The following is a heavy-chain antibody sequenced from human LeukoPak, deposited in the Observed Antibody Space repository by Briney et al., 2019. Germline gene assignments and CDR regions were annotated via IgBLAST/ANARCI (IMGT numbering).Heavy chain of an antibody. D-gene: IGHD6-13*01. CDR3: ASKEQQLSGAFDI. Sequence: MPSETLSLTCAVYGGSFSGYYWSWIRQPPGKGLEWIGEINHSGGTNYNPSLKSRVTISVDTSKNQFSLKLSSVTAADTAVYYCASKEQQLSGAFDIWGQGTMVTVSS. CDR1: GGSFSGYY. CDR2: INHSGGT. J-gene: IGHJ3*02. V-gene: IGHV4-34*01.